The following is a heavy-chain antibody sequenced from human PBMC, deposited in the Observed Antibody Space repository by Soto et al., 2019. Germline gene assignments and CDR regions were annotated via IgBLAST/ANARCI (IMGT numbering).Heavy chain of an antibody. V-gene: IGHV3-33*01. Sequence: QVQLVESGGGVVQPGRSLRLSCAASGFTFSSYGMHWVRQAPGKGLEWVAVIWYDGSNKYYADSVKGRFTISRYNSKNTLYLQMNSLRAEDTAVYYCARTPRNYGSGSSGFDYWGQGTLVTVSS. J-gene: IGHJ4*02. CDR3: ARTPRNYGSGSSGFDY. CDR1: GFTFSSYG. D-gene: IGHD3-10*01. CDR2: IWYDGSNK.